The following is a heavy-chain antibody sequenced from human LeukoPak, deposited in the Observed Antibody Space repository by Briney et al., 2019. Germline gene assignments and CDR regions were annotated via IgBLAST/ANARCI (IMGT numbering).Heavy chain of an antibody. J-gene: IGHJ3*02. CDR1: GFTFSSYA. CDR3: AKENHENAFDI. V-gene: IGHV3-23*01. Sequence: GGSLRLSCAASGFTFSSYAMNWDRQAPGKGLEWVSAISGSTYYADSVKGRFTISRDNSRNTLYLQMNSLRAEDTALYYCAKENHENAFDIWGQGTMVTVSS. CDR2: ISGST. D-gene: IGHD1-14*01.